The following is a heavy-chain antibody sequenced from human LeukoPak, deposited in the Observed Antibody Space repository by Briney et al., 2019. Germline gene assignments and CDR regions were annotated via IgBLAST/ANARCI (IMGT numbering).Heavy chain of an antibody. J-gene: IGHJ4*02. CDR2: IYSGGST. Sequence: GGSLRLSCAASGFTVSYNYMSWVRQAPGKGLEWVSVIYSGGSTYYADSVKGRFTISRDNSKNTLYFQMNSLRAEDTAVYYCASIPPRYLGYFDYWGQGTLVTVSS. CDR1: GFTVSYNY. V-gene: IGHV3-53*01. CDR3: ASIPPRYLGYFDY. D-gene: IGHD3-9*01.